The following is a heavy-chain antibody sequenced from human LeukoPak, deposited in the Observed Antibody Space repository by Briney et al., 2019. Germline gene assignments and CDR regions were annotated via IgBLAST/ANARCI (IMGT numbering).Heavy chain of an antibody. CDR1: GGTFSSYA. CDR3: ARSQAGSGSYFYYFDH. Sequence: GASVKVSCEASGGTFSSYAISWVRQAPGQGLEWMGWISAYNGDTNYAQKLQGRVTMTTDTSTNTAYMELRSLRSDDTAVYYCARSQAGSGSYFYYFDHWGQGTLVTVSS. CDR2: ISAYNGDT. D-gene: IGHD3-10*01. J-gene: IGHJ4*02. V-gene: IGHV1-18*01.